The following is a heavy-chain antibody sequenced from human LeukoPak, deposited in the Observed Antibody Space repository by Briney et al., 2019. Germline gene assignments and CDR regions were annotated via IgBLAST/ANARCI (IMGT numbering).Heavy chain of an antibody. J-gene: IGHJ4*02. CDR3: ATSGDSSGYTFDY. Sequence: ASVKVSCKASGYTFTSYGISWVRQAPGQGLEWMGWISAYNGNTNYAQKFQGRVTITADTSTDTAYMELSSLRSEDTAVYYCATSGDSSGYTFDYWGQGTLVTVSS. V-gene: IGHV1-18*01. CDR1: GYTFTSYG. D-gene: IGHD3-22*01. CDR2: ISAYNGNT.